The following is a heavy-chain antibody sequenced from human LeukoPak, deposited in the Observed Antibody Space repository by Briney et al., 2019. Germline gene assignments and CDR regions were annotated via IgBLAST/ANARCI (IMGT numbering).Heavy chain of an antibody. CDR2: IHRDGSNK. CDR3: AKDKGPDTYYYYYMDV. Sequence: GGSLRFSCAASGFTFNNYGMHWVRQAPGKGLEWVAFIHRDGSNKYYADSVKGRFTISRDNSKNTLYLRMNSLRTEDTAVYYCAKDKGPDTYYYYYMDVWGKGTAVTVS. J-gene: IGHJ6*03. CDR1: GFTFNNYG. V-gene: IGHV3-30*02.